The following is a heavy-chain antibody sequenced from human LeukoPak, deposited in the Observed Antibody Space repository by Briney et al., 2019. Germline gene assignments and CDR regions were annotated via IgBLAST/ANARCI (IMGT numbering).Heavy chain of an antibody. D-gene: IGHD3-10*01. CDR1: GFTFSSHT. CDR3: ARVGGSGSYCSDY. V-gene: IGHV3-21*01. J-gene: IGHJ4*02. Sequence: GGSLRLSCAASGFTFSSHTMNWVRQAPGKGLEWVSSISSSSTYIYCADSLKGRFTISRDNAKNSLFLQMNSLRAEDMAVYYCARVGGSGSYCSDYWGQGTLVTVSS. CDR2: ISSSSTYI.